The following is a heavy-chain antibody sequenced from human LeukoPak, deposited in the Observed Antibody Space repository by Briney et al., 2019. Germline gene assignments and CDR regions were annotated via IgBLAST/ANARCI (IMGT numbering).Heavy chain of an antibody. D-gene: IGHD2-2*03. J-gene: IGHJ5*02. CDR2: IYHSGST. Sequence: PSETLSLTCTVSGYSISSGYYGCWIRQPPGKGLEGIGSIYHSGSTYYNPSLKSRFTISVDTSKNQFYLKLSSVTAADTAVYYCARDKKNGYFDPWGQGTLVTVSS. CDR3: ARDKKNGYFDP. CDR1: GYSISSGYY. V-gene: IGHV4-38-2*02.